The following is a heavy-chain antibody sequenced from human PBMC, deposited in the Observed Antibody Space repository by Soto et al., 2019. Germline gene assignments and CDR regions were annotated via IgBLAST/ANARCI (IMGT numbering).Heavy chain of an antibody. Sequence: QVQLVQSGAEVKKPGASVKVSCKSSGYTFTSYAMHWVRQAPGQRLEWMGWLNAGNGNTKYSQKFQGRVTSNRDTYTSPRDIEMSNMSAPYTGVYYWAGGMRGFPDDWGQGTIVTVYS. D-gene: IGHD2-8*01. CDR1: GYTFTSYA. CDR2: LNAGNGNT. V-gene: IGHV1-3*01. CDR3: AGGMRGFPDD. J-gene: IGHJ4*02.